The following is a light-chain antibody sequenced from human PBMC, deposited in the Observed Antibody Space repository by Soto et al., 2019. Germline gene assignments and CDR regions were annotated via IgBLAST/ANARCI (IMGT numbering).Light chain of an antibody. CDR1: RTDVGGYNF. J-gene: IGLJ1*01. V-gene: IGLV2-14*01. CDR3: CSYVSSKTYV. CDR2: EVS. Sequence: QSVLTQPASVSGSPGQSITISYTGTRTDVGGYNFVSWYQQHPGKAPKVIIYEVSNRPSGVSDRFSGSKSDNTASLTISGLQAEDEADYYCCSYVSSKTYVFGTGTKVTVL.